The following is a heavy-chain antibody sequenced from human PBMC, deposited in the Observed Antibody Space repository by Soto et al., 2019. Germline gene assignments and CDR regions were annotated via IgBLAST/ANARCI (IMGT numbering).Heavy chain of an antibody. Sequence: PSETLSLTCTVSGGSISSYYWSWIRQPPGKGLEWIGYIYYSGSTNYNPSLKSRVTISVDTSKNQFSLKLSSVTAADTAVYYCARRGIAVAGDYNYYYYMDVWGKGTRSPSP. D-gene: IGHD6-19*01. CDR3: ARRGIAVAGDYNYYYYMDV. CDR1: GGSISSYY. J-gene: IGHJ6*03. V-gene: IGHV4-59*08. CDR2: IYYSGST.